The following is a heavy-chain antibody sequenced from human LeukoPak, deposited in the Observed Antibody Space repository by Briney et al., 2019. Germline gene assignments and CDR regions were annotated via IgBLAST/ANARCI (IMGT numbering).Heavy chain of an antibody. CDR2: ISSSGSTI. D-gene: IGHD3-10*01. CDR3: ARVKGGSGSYYNVGYYYYYMDV. J-gene: IGHJ6*03. Sequence: PGGSLRLSCAASGFTFSDYYMSWIRQAPGKGLEWVSYISSSGSTIYYAGSVKGRFTISRDNAKNSLYLQMNSLRAEDTAVYYCARVKGGSGSYYNVGYYYYYMDVWGKGTTVTVSS. V-gene: IGHV3-11*04. CDR1: GFTFSDYY.